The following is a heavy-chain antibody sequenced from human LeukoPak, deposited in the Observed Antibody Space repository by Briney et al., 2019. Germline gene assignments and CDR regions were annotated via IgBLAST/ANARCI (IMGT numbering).Heavy chain of an antibody. D-gene: IGHD2-2*01. CDR2: IKQDGSEK. CDR1: GFTFSSYW. V-gene: IGHV3-7*01. Sequence: GGPLRLSCAASGFTFSSYWMSWVRQAPGKGLEWVANIKQDGSEKYYVDSVKGRFTISRDNAKNSPYLQMNSLRAEDTAVYYCARDRYCSSTSCYLNPYYYYGMDVWGQGTTVTVSS. CDR3: ARDRYCSSTSCYLNPYYYYGMDV. J-gene: IGHJ6*02.